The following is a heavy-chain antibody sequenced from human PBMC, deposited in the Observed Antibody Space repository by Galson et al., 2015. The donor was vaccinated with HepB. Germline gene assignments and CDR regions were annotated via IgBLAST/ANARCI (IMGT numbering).Heavy chain of an antibody. CDR1: GGSISSGGYS. CDR2: IYGSGST. CDR3: ARGWNYVDY. Sequence: LSLTCAVSGGSISSGGYSWSWIRQPPGKGLEWIGYIYGSGSTYFNPSLKTRVTISVDRSKNQFSLELSSVTAADTAVYYCARGWNYVDYWGQGTLVTVSS. V-gene: IGHV4-30-2*01. D-gene: IGHD1-1*01. J-gene: IGHJ4*02.